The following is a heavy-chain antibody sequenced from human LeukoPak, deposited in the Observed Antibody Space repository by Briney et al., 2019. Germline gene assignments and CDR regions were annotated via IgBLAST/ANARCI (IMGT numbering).Heavy chain of an antibody. CDR1: GNTFTGYY. CDR3: AREVTAAGTFYFDY. V-gene: IGHV1-8*02. D-gene: IGHD6-13*01. Sequence: GASVKVSCKASGNTFTGYYMHWVRQAPGQGLEWMGWMNPNSGNTGYAQKFQGRVTMTRNTSISTAYMELSSLRSEDTAVYYCAREVTAAGTFYFDYWGQGTLVTVSS. J-gene: IGHJ4*02. CDR2: MNPNSGNT.